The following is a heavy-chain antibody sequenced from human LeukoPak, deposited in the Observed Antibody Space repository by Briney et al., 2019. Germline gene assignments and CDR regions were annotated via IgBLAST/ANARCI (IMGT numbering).Heavy chain of an antibody. V-gene: IGHV4-61*02. CDR3: AAGGYDFDY. CDR2: IYTSGST. D-gene: IGHD5-12*01. J-gene: IGHJ4*02. CDR1: GGSISSGSYY. Sequence: SETLSLTCTVSGGSISSGSYYWSWIRQPAGKGLEWIGRIYTSGSTNYNPSLKSRVTISVGTSKNQFSLKLSSVTAADTAVYYCAAGGYDFDYWGQGTLVTVSS.